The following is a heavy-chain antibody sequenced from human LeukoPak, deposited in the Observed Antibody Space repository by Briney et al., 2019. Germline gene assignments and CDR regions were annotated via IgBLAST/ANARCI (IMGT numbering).Heavy chain of an antibody. D-gene: IGHD5-12*01. CDR1: GDCIDSASYE. J-gene: IGHJ4*02. V-gene: IGHV4-39*01. CDR2: IYYSGST. Sequence: VAGDCIDSASYECGWVRQPPKKGLEWIGCIYYSGSTYYSPSLKSRVTISLDASKNHFSLNLTSVTAADTAVFYCARQSRYSGFDWGRGTLVTVSS. CDR3: ARQSRYSGFD.